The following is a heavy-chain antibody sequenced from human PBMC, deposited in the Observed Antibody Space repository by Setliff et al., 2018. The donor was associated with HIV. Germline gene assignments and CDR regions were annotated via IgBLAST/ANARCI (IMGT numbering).Heavy chain of an antibody. Sequence: SETLSLTCAVYGGSFSDYNWSWIRQSPGRGLEWIGEINHSGGTNYNPSLKSRVTISADTSRNQFSLRLSSVTAADTAVYYCAAWGPRYSYAPYFFDSWGQGTLVTVSS. J-gene: IGHJ4*02. CDR3: AAWGPRYSYAPYFFDS. D-gene: IGHD5-18*01. CDR2: INHSGGT. CDR1: GGSFSDYN. V-gene: IGHV4-34*01.